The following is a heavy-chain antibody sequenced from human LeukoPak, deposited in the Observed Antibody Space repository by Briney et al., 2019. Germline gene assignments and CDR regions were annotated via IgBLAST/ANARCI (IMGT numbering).Heavy chain of an antibody. V-gene: IGHV6-1*01. CDR2: TYYRSKWYY. J-gene: IGHJ6*02. CDR1: GDSVSSISVA. CDR3: ALARSEYHYGMDV. Sequence: SQTLSLTCVIFGDSVSSISVAWNWIRQSPSRGLEWLGRTYYRSKWYYEYAVSVKGRININPDPTKNQSSLQLNSVTPEDTAVYYCALARSEYHYGMDVWGQGTTVTVSS.